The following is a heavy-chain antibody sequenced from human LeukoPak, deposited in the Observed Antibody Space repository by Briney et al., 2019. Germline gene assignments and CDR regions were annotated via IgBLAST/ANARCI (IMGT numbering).Heavy chain of an antibody. CDR2: IIPMMGIA. Sequence: GASVKVSCKASGGTLRRHTITWVRQAPGQGLEWMGRIIPMMGIANYAQKFQGGVTITADTSTDTAYMDLISLRSEDTAVYYWASRSHKTIVGADTREVGDYWGQGTLVPVSS. CDR1: GGTLRRHT. CDR3: ASRSHKTIVGADTREVGDY. J-gene: IGHJ4*02. V-gene: IGHV1-69*02. D-gene: IGHD6-19*01.